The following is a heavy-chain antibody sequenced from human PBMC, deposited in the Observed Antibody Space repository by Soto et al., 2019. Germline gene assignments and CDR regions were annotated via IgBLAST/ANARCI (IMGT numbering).Heavy chain of an antibody. Sequence: QVQLVQSGAEVKKPGASVKVSCKASGYTFTSSGISWVRQAPGQGLEWMGWISAYNGNTNYAQKLQGRVTMTTDTSTSTAYMELRSLRSDDTAVYYCARETSQDNWNDRAIDYWGQGTLVTVSS. CDR1: GYTFTSSG. CDR2: ISAYNGNT. D-gene: IGHD1-1*01. V-gene: IGHV1-18*01. J-gene: IGHJ4*02. CDR3: ARETSQDNWNDRAIDY.